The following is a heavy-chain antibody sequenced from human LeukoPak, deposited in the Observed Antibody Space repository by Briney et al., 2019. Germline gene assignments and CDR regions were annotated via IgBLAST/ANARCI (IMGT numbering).Heavy chain of an antibody. CDR1: GGTFSSYA. CDR2: IIPIFGTA. V-gene: IGHV1-69*13. Sequence: SVKVSCKASGGTFSSYAISWVRQAPGQGLEWMGGIIPIFGTANYAQKFQGRVTITADESTSTAYMELSSLRSEDTAVYYCAREQTMIAGRDFDYWGQGTLVTVSS. D-gene: IGHD3-22*01. CDR3: AREQTMIAGRDFDY. J-gene: IGHJ4*02.